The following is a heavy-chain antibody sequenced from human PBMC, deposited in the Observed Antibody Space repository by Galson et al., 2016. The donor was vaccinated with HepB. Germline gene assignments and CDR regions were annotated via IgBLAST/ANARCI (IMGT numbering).Heavy chain of an antibody. D-gene: IGHD3-22*01. V-gene: IGHV4-39*01. J-gene: IGHJ4*02. CDR2: IYYVGTT. CDR1: GASISSYY. CDR3: ARQGDYYDSSGYFDS. Sequence: SETLSLTCTVSGASISSYYWAWIRQPPGKGLEWIGTIYYVGTTYYNPSLKSRVTISVDTSRNQFSLKLSSVTAADTAVYSCARQGDYYDSSGYFDSWGRGTLVTVSS.